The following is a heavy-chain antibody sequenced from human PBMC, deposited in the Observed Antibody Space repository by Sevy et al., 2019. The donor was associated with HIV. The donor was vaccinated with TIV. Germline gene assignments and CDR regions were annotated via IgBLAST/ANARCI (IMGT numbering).Heavy chain of an antibody. V-gene: IGHV1-18*01. D-gene: IGHD2-21*01. CDR1: GYTFSNYG. Sequence: ASVKVSCKASGYTFSNYGISWVRQAPGQGLEWMGWISPSNNKTNYAQKFQGRVSLTSDTSATTAYMEVTSLRSDDTAVYYCARDRVHDWGEGWFDPWGQGTLVTVSS. J-gene: IGHJ5*02. CDR3: ARDRVHDWGEGWFDP. CDR2: ISPSNNKT.